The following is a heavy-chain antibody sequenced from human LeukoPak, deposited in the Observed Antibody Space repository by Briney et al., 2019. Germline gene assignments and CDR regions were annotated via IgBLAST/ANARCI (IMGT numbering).Heavy chain of an antibody. CDR2: ISSSSSYI. J-gene: IGHJ4*02. D-gene: IGHD6-19*01. Sequence: GGSLRLSCAASGFTFSRYWMNWVRQAPGKGLEWVSSISSSSSYIYYADSVKGRFTISRDNAKNSLYLQMNSLRAEDTAVYYCARIAVAGTDDYWGQGTLVTVSS. V-gene: IGHV3-21*01. CDR3: ARIAVAGTDDY. CDR1: GFTFSRYW.